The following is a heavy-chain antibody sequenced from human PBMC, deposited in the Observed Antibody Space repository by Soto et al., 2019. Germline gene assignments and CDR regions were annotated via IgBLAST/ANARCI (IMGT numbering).Heavy chain of an antibody. J-gene: IGHJ4*02. V-gene: IGHV4-34*02. Sequence: QVPLQQWGAGLLKPSDTLSLTCAVYGGSFSGHYWTWIRQPPGKGLEWIGEINHSGSSDYNPSLKSRLSLSVDASKNQFSLRLSSVTAADRAMYFCARGVSFMGVAQTDAPDIDYYDSWGQGTLVTVSS. CDR2: INHSGSS. D-gene: IGHD3-3*01. CDR3: ARGVSFMGVAQTDAPDIDYYDS. CDR1: GGSFSGHY.